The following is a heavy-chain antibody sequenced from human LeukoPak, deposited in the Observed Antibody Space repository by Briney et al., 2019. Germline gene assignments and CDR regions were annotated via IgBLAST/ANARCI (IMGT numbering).Heavy chain of an antibody. D-gene: IGHD3-22*01. CDR2: IYYSGST. V-gene: IGHV4-59*01. J-gene: IGHJ2*01. CDR1: GGSISSYY. CDR3: ARDPTPYYYDSSGYWGYFDL. Sequence: SETLSLTCTVSGGSISSYYWSWIQQPPGKGLEWIGYIYYSGSTNYNPSLKSRVTISVDTSKNQFSLKLSSVTAADTAVYYCARDPTPYYYDSSGYWGYFDLWGRGTLVTVSS.